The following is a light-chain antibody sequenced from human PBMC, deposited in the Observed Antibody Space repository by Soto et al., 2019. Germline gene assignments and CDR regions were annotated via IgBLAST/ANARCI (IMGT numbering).Light chain of an antibody. CDR1: SSNIGNNY. CDR3: AAWDDSLSGRGV. J-gene: IGLJ2*01. CDR2: RNN. Sequence: QSVLTQPPSASGTPGQRVTISCSGSSSNIGNNYVYWYQMVPGTAPKLLIYRNNQRPSGVPDRFSGSRSGTSASLAISGLRSEDEAEYYCAAWDDSLSGRGVFGGGTKLTVL. V-gene: IGLV1-47*01.